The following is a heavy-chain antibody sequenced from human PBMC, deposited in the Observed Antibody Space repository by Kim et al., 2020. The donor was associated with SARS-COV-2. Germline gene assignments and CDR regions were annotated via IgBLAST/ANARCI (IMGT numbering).Heavy chain of an antibody. J-gene: IGHJ5*02. V-gene: IGHV4-59*09. CDR3: ARGHLAGTNWFDP. Sequence: NPSLKSRDIISVETSKTQFSLKLSSVSAADRAVYYCARGHLAGTNWFDPWGQGTLVTVSS. D-gene: IGHD1-1*01.